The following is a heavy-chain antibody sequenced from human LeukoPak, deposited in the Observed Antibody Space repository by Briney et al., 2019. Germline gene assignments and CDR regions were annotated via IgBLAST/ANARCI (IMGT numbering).Heavy chain of an antibody. J-gene: IGHJ4*02. V-gene: IGHV1-8*01. Sequence: ASVKVSCKASGYTFTSYDINWVRQATGQGLEWMGWMNPNSGNTGYAQKFQGRVTMTRNTSISTAYMELSSLRSEDTAVYYCARKGASSGWYEGQVDYWGQGTLVTVSS. CDR3: ARKGASSGWYEGQVDY. D-gene: IGHD6-19*01. CDR1: GYTFTSYD. CDR2: MNPNSGNT.